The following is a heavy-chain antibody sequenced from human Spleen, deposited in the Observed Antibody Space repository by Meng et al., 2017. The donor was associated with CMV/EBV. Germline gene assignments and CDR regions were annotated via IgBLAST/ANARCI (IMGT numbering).Heavy chain of an antibody. V-gene: IGHV1-58*01. CDR2: IVVGSGNT. CDR1: GFTFTTSA. Sequence: SVKVSCKASGFTFTTSAVQWVRQARGQRLEWIGWIVVGSGNTNYAQKFQERVTITRDMSTSTAYMELSSLRSEDTAVYYCARSRYYYDSSGYYSGGYYGMDVWGQGTTVTVSS. D-gene: IGHD3-22*01. CDR3: ARSRYYYDSSGYYSGGYYGMDV. J-gene: IGHJ6*02.